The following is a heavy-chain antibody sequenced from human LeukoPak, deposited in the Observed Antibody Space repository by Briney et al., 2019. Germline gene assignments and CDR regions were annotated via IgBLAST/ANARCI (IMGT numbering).Heavy chain of an antibody. Sequence: ASVKVSCKASGYTFTSYDINGVRQATGQGLEWMGWMNPNSGNTGYAQKFQGRVTMTRNTSISTAYMELSSLRSEDTAVYYCARGGTAYYYGSGSSYFDYWGQGTLVTVSS. CDR3: ARGGTAYYYGSGSSYFDY. V-gene: IGHV1-8*01. CDR1: GYTFTSYD. D-gene: IGHD3-10*01. CDR2: MNPNSGNT. J-gene: IGHJ4*02.